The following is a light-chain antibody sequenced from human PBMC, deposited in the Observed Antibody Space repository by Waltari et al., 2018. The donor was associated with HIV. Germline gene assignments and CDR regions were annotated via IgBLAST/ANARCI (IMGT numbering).Light chain of an antibody. Sequence: EIVMTQSPATLSVSPGERVTLSCRASQNVITNLAWYQQKPGQAPSLLIYGASTRASGIPARFTGGGSGSDFTLTNNSLQSEDCGLYYCQQYNGWPRTFGQGTKV. CDR3: QQYNGWPRT. J-gene: IGKJ1*01. CDR2: GAS. CDR1: QNVITN. V-gene: IGKV3-15*01.